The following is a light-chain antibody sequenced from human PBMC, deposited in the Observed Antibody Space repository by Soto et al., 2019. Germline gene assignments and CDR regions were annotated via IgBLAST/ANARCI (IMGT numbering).Light chain of an antibody. J-gene: IGKJ4*01. CDR1: QSVTSY. Sequence: EIVLQKSPATLSLSPGERAPLSGRASQSVTSYLAWYQQTPGRAPRLLIYGVSVRATGIPARFSGSGSGTEFTLTISSLQSEAFALYYCQLYNHWPPGLTVGGGTKVDIK. CDR2: GVS. CDR3: QLYNHWPPGLT. V-gene: IGKV3-15*01.